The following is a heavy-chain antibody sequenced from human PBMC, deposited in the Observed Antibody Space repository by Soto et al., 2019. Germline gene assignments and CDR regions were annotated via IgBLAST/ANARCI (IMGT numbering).Heavy chain of an antibody. V-gene: IGHV3-30*18. J-gene: IGHJ5*02. CDR2: ISHDGSNT. Sequence: QVQLVESGGGVVQPGRSLRLSCVASGFTLSNTGMHWVRQAPGKGLEWVAMISHDGSNTYYGDSVKGRFTISRDNSWNTLYLQMDSLRPEDTFVYYCAKDWGSSGWFNWFDPWGKGTLVTVSS. D-gene: IGHD6-19*01. CDR1: GFTLSNTG. CDR3: AKDWGSSGWFNWFDP.